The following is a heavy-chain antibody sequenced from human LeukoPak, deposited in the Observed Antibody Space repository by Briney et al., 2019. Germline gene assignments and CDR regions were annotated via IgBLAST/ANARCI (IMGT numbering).Heavy chain of an antibody. D-gene: IGHD3-3*01. CDR2: IYHNGST. CDR3: TEWPPRY. Sequence: PSETLSLTCAVSGYSISRGYYWVWIRQPPGKGLEWIGSIYHNGSTYYNPSLKSRVTISVDTSKNQFSLKLSSVTAADTAVYYCTEWPPRYWGQGALVTVSS. V-gene: IGHV4-38-2*01. J-gene: IGHJ4*02. CDR1: GYSISRGYY.